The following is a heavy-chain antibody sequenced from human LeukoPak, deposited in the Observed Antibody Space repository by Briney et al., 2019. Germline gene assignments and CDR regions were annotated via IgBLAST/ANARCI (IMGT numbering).Heavy chain of an antibody. J-gene: IGHJ6*02. CDR2: ISSSSSTI. V-gene: IGHV3-48*02. D-gene: IGHD2-8*01. Sequence: GGSLRLSCAASGFTFSSYSMNWVRQAPGKGLEWVSYISSSSSTIHYADSVKGRFTISRDNAKNSLYLQMNSLRDEDTAVYYCARVPLRMRIYYYYGMDVWGQGTTVTVSS. CDR3: ARVPLRMRIYYYYGMDV. CDR1: GFTFSSYS.